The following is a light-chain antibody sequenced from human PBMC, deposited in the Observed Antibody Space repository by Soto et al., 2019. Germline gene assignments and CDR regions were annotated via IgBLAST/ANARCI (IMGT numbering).Light chain of an antibody. V-gene: IGLV1-40*01. CDR1: RSNIGTGYD. CDR3: QSYDSSLGALV. CDR2: GNT. Sequence: QLVLTQPPSVSGAPGQRVTISCTGTRSNIGTGYDVHWYQQFPGTAPKLLILGNTNRPSGVPDRFSGSKSGTSASLAITGLQAEDEADYYCQSYDSSLGALVFGGGTKLTVL. J-gene: IGLJ2*01.